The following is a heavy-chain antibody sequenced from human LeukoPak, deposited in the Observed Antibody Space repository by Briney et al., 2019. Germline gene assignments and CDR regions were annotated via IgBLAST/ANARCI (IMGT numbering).Heavy chain of an antibody. Sequence: ASVKVSCKASGYTFTGYYMHWVRQAPGQGLEWMGWINPNSGGTNYAQKFQGWVTMTRDTSIRTAYMELSRLRSDDTAVYYCARSGPYSSGGDPFDYWGQGTLVTVSS. CDR3: ARSGPYSSGGDPFDY. J-gene: IGHJ4*02. D-gene: IGHD6-19*01. V-gene: IGHV1-2*04. CDR2: INPNSGGT. CDR1: GYTFTGYY.